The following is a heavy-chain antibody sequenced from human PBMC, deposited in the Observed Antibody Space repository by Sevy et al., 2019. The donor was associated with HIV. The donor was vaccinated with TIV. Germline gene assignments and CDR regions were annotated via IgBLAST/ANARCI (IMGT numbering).Heavy chain of an antibody. CDR2: IYTSGST. Sequence: SETLSLTCTVSGGSISSGSYCWSWIRQPAGKGLEWIGRIYTSGSTNYNPSLKSRVTMSVDTSKNQFSLKVSSVTAADTAVYYCARDGSITFGGVIVANWFDPWGQGTLVTVSS. D-gene: IGHD3-16*02. CDR3: ARDGSITFGGVIVANWFDP. J-gene: IGHJ5*02. V-gene: IGHV4-61*02. CDR1: GGSISSGSYC.